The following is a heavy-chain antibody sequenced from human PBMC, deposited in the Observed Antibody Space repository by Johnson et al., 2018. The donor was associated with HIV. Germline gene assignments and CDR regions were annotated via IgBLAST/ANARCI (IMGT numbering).Heavy chain of an antibody. CDR1: GFTFSDYY. V-gene: IGHV3-11*04. D-gene: IGHD1-26*01. J-gene: IGHJ3*02. CDR2: ISSSGSTT. Sequence: QVQLVESGGGLVKPGGSLRLSCAASGFTFSDYYMSWIRQAPGKGLEWVSYISSSGSTTYYADSVKGRFTISRDNSKNTLSLQMNSLRPEDTAVYYCARDPYRDALDIWGQGTMVNVSS. CDR3: ARDPYRDALDI.